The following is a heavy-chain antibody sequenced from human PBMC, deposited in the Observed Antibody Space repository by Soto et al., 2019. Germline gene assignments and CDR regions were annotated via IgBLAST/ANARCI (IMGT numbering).Heavy chain of an antibody. CDR2: IIPIFGTA. CDR3: ARDDGFGVVIRFDY. D-gene: IGHD3-3*01. CDR1: GGTFSSYA. V-gene: IGHV1-69*13. Sequence: AASVKVSCKASGGTFSSYAISWVRQAPGQGLEWMGGIIPIFGTANYAQKFQGRVTITADESTSTAYMELSSLRSEDTAVYYCARDDGFGVVIRFDYWGQGTLVTVSS. J-gene: IGHJ4*02.